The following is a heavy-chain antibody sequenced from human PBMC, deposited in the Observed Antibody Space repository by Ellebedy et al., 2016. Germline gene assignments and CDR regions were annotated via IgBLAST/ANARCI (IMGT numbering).Heavy chain of an antibody. Sequence: GGSLRLSXAASGFAFNKYSMDWVRQAPGKGLEWVSFISTDSRVIYYADSVKGRFTISRDIARNSLYLQMKSLRDEDTAVYYCARGVGGTSLNWFDPWGQGTLVTVSS. CDR2: ISTDSRVI. D-gene: IGHD3-16*01. CDR1: GFAFNKYS. CDR3: ARGVGGTSLNWFDP. V-gene: IGHV3-48*02. J-gene: IGHJ5*02.